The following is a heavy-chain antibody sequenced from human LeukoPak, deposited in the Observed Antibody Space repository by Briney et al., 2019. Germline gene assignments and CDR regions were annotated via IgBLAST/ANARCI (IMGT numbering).Heavy chain of an antibody. V-gene: IGHV3-48*03. CDR1: GFTFSTYE. CDR3: ARGPLHVVVPAATWFDP. Sequence: GGSLRLSCAASGFTFSTYEMNWVRQAPGKGLEWVSYISSSGSTIYYADSVKGRFTISRDNAKNSLYLQMNSLRAEDTAVYHCARGPLHVVVPAATWFDPWGQGILVTVSS. D-gene: IGHD2-2*01. J-gene: IGHJ5*02. CDR2: ISSSGSTI.